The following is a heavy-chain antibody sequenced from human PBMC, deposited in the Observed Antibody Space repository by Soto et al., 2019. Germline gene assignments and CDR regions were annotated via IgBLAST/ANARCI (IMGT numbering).Heavy chain of an antibody. J-gene: IGHJ4*02. CDR2: INHSGST. Sequence: PSETLSLTCAVYGGSFSGYYWSWIRQPPGKGLEWIGEINHSGSTNYNPSLKSRVTISVDTSKNQFSLKLSSVTAADTAVYYCATWGKTRHNWNYVVRKPHYIDYWGQGTLVTVS. CDR1: GGSFSGYY. CDR3: ATWGKTRHNWNYVVRKPHYIDY. D-gene: IGHD1-7*01. V-gene: IGHV4-34*01.